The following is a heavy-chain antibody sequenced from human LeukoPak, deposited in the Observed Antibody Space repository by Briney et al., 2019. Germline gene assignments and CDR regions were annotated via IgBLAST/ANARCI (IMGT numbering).Heavy chain of an antibody. CDR1: GGSISSYY. CDR2: IYYSGST. CDR3: ARNELGIYDY. Sequence: SSETLSLTCTVSGGSISSYYWSWIRQPPGKGLEWIGYIYYSGSTNYNPSLKSRVTISVDTSKNQFSLKLSSVTAADTAVYYCARNELGIYDYWGQGTLVTVSS. J-gene: IGHJ4*02. D-gene: IGHD7-27*01. V-gene: IGHV4-59*01.